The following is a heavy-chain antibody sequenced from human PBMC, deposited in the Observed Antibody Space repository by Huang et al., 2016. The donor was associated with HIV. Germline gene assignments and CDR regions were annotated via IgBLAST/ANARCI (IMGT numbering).Heavy chain of an antibody. CDR1: VFTFSDYY. CDR2: ISSTGNTI. V-gene: IGHV3-11*04. Sequence: QVQLVESGGGLVKPGGSLRLSCAASVFTFSDYYMSWIRQAPGKGMEWVSYISSTGNTIYYPDSVKGRFTISRDNAKNSLFLQMNSLRAEDTAIYYCARKGRDDFWSGYPDYWGQGTLVTVSS. CDR3: ARKGRDDFWSGYPDY. D-gene: IGHD3-3*01. J-gene: IGHJ4*02.